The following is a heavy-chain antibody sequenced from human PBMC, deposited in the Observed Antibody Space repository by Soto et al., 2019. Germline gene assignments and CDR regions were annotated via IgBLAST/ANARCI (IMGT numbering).Heavy chain of an antibody. CDR1: GFTFSNYW. CDR3: ARTGYYYDTRPMGWFDP. D-gene: IGHD3-22*01. CDR2: IRQDGSEE. V-gene: IGHV3-7*03. Sequence: GGSLRLSCTASGFTFSNYWMSWVRQAPGKGLEWVANIRQDGSEEYYVDSVKGRFTISRDNAKNSLYLQMDSLRAEDTAVYYCARTGYYYDTRPMGWFDPWGQGTLVTVSS. J-gene: IGHJ5*02.